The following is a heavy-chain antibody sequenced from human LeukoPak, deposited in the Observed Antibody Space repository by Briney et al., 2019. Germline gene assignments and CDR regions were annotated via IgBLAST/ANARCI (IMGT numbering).Heavy chain of an antibody. D-gene: IGHD1-26*01. CDR2: ISAYNGNT. Sequence: GASVKVSCKASGYTFTSYGISWVRQAPGQGLEWMGWISAYNGNTNYAQKLQGRVTMTTDTSTSTAYMEQRSLRSDDTAVYYCARESDLIVGATNFFDPWGQGTLVTVSS. CDR3: ARESDLIVGATNFFDP. CDR1: GYTFTSYG. J-gene: IGHJ5*02. V-gene: IGHV1-18*01.